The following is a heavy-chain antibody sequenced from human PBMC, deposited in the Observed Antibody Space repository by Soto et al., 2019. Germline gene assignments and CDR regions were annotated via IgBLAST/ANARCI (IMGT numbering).Heavy chain of an antibody. CDR1: GYTFTSYG. V-gene: IGHV1-3*01. CDR2: INAGNGNR. J-gene: IGHJ4*02. Sequence: ASVKVSCKASGYTFTSYGMHWVRQAPGQRLEWMGWINAGNGNRKYSQKFQGRVTITRDTSASTAYMELSSLRSEDTTVYYCARDLGGWTDYWAQGTLVPVSS. D-gene: IGHD6-19*01. CDR3: ARDLGGWTDY.